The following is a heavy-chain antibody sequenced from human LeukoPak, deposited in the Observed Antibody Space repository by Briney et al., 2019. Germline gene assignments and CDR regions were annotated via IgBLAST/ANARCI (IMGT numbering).Heavy chain of an antibody. CDR2: ISSSGSST. CDR3: ARRSPGSSSLFFYYMDV. Sequence: GGSLRLSCAASGFTFSNHAMSWVRQAPGKGLEWVSGISSSGSSTFFADHVKGRFTISRDNAKNSLYLQINTLQAEDTAVYYCARRSPGSSSLFFYYMDVWGNGTTVTVFS. D-gene: IGHD1-26*01. V-gene: IGHV3-23*01. J-gene: IGHJ6*03. CDR1: GFTFSNHA.